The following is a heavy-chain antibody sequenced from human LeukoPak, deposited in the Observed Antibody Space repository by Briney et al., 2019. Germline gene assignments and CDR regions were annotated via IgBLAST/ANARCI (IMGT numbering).Heavy chain of an antibody. CDR2: ISAYNGNT. D-gene: IGHD3-9*01. J-gene: IGHJ4*02. V-gene: IGHV1-18*01. CDR3: ARDRGYDILTGYVFDY. CDR1: GYTFTSYG. Sequence: ASVKVSCKASGYTFTSYGISWVRQAPGQGLEWMGWISAYNGNTNYAQKLQGRVTMTTDTSTGTAYMELRSLRSDDTAVYYCARDRGYDILTGYVFDYWGQGTLVTVSS.